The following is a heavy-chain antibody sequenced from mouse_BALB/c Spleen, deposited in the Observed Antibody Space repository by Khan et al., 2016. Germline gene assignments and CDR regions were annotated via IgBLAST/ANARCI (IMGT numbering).Heavy chain of an antibody. J-gene: IGHJ4*01. CDR1: GYTFTDYV. Sequence: QVQLQQPGPELVKPGASVNMSCKASGYTFTDYVIGWVKQRTGQGLEWIGEIYPGSNNIYYNEKFKDKATLTADKSSSTAYMQLSSLTSEDSAVYFCARLGSLAYYTLDYWGQGASVTVSS. CDR3: ARLGSLAYYTLDY. CDR2: IYPGSNNI. V-gene: IGHV1-81*01.